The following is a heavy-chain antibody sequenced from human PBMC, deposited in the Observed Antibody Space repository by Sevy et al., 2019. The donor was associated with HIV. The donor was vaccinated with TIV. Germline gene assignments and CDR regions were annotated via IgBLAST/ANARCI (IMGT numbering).Heavy chain of an antibody. CDR2: INPDSGGP. CDR3: VRDDRDGYFDY. V-gene: IGHV1-2*02. CDR1: GYTFTGYY. Sequence: ASVKVSCKASGYTFTGYYMHWVRQAPGQGLGWVGWINPDSGGPNYAPKFQGRVTLTRDTSISTAYMELSRLKSDDTAVYYCVRDDRDGYFDYWGQGTLVTVSS. J-gene: IGHJ4*02.